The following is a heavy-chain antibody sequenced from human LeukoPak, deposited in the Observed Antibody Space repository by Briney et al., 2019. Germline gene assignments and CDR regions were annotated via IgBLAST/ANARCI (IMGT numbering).Heavy chain of an antibody. V-gene: IGHV4-34*01. D-gene: IGHD6-19*01. CDR3: AREGALVRDSSGWYFNWFDP. CDR2: INHSGST. Sequence: SETLSLTCAVYGGSFSGYYWSWIRQPPGKGLEWIGDINHSGSTNHNPSLKSRVTISVDTSKNQFSLKLSSVTAADTAVYYCAREGALVRDSSGWYFNWFDPWGQGTLVTVSS. J-gene: IGHJ5*02. CDR1: GGSFSGYY.